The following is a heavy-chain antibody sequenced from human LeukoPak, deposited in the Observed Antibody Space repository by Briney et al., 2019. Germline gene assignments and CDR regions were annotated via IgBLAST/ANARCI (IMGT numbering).Heavy chain of an antibody. CDR2: ISGSGGST. Sequence: PGGSLRLSCAASGFTFSSYGMSWVRQAPGKGLEWVSAISGSGGSTFYADSVKGRFTISRDNSKNTLYLQMNSLRAEDTAVYYCAKVYSAGWYPGYFDYWGQGTLVTVSS. D-gene: IGHD6-19*01. CDR1: GFTFSSYG. CDR3: AKVYSAGWYPGYFDY. V-gene: IGHV3-23*01. J-gene: IGHJ4*02.